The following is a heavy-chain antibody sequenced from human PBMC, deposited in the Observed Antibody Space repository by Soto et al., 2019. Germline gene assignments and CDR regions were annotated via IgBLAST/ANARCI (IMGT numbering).Heavy chain of an antibody. D-gene: IGHD2-15*01. Sequence: SVTISLRSAVSGAKICNGGDSLLLKKTPPGKGLEWIGYIYHSGSTYYNPSLKSRVTISVDRSKNQFSLKLSSVTAADTAVYYCARAGCSGGSCYRVLDYWGQGTLVTVSS. CDR2: IYHSGST. CDR3: ARAGCSGGSCYRVLDY. J-gene: IGHJ4*02. CDR1: GAKICNGGDS. V-gene: IGHV4-30-2*01.